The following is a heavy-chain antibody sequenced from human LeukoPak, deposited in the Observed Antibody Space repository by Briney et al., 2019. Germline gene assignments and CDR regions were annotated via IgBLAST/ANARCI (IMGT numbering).Heavy chain of an antibody. V-gene: IGHV1-2*06. D-gene: IGHD4-17*01. CDR1: GYTFTGYY. J-gene: IGHJ6*02. CDR3: ARERLRQSGMDV. CDR2: INPNSGGT. Sequence: ASVTVSCKASGYTFTGYYMHWVRQAPGQGLEWMGRINPNSGGTNYAQKFQGRVTMTRDTSINTAYMELSRLRSDDTAVYYCARERLRQSGMDVWGQGTTVTVSS.